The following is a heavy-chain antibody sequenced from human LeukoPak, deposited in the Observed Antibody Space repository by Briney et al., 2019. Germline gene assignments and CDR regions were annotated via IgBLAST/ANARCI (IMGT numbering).Heavy chain of an antibody. CDR1: GHTFTGYY. J-gene: IGHJ4*02. CDR2: INPRTGGT. Sequence: ASVKVSCKPSGHTFTGYYIHWVRQAPGQGLEWMGRINPRTGGTNYAPRFQGRVTLISDASISTAYMEMSRLRSDDTAVYYCARDDILTGNYPPFDFWGQGTLLTVSS. D-gene: IGHD3-9*01. CDR3: ARDDILTGNYPPFDF. V-gene: IGHV1-2*06.